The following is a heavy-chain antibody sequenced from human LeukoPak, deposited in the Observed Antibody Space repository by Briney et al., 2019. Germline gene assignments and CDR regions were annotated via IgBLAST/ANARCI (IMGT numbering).Heavy chain of an antibody. CDR2: IWSDGTNR. D-gene: IGHD4-11*01. CDR1: GFTFSHYG. V-gene: IGHV3-33*06. CDR3: AKDAQRGFDYSNSLDN. Sequence: GRSLRLSCATSGFTFSHYGMHWVRQTPGKGLEWVAVIWSDGTNRYYGDPVKGRFTISRDNFQRTVYLQMNSLRAEDTAVYYCAKDAQRGFDYSNSLDNWGQVTLVTVSS. J-gene: IGHJ4*02.